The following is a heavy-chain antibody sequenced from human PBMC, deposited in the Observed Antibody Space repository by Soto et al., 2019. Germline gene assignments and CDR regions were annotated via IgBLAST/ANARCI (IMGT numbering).Heavy chain of an antibody. D-gene: IGHD2-8*01. CDR1: GVSISSGGYS. CDR3: AGKPNALSYFDY. CDR2: IHHAGLT. J-gene: IGHJ4*02. V-gene: IGHV4-31*11. Sequence: SETLSLTCAVSGVSISSGGYSWTWIRQLPGKGLEWIAYIHHAGLTYYNPSLESRTTISVDTSKNQFSLKLTSVTAADTAVYFCAGKPNALSYFDYWGQGTLVTVSS.